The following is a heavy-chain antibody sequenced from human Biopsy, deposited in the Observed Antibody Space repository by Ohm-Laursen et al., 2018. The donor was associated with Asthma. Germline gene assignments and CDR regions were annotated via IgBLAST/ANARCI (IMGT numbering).Heavy chain of an antibody. D-gene: IGHD2-21*02. CDR2: LSYDGSNK. CDR3: ASYEVVTAILPMDV. Sequence: SLRLSCAASVFVFSQSGMHWVRQAPGKGLEWVAFLSYDGSNKYYGDSVKGRFTISRDNSKNTLYLQMDSLRAEDTAVYYCASYEVVTAILPMDVWGQGTTVTVSS. V-gene: IGHV3-30*03. J-gene: IGHJ6*02. CDR1: VFVFSQSG.